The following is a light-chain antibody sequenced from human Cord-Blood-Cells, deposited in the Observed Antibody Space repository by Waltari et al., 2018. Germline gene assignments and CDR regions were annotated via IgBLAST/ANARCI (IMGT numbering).Light chain of an antibody. CDR3: SSYAGSNKV. V-gene: IGLV2-8*01. Sequence: QSALTQPPSASGSPGQSVTISCTGTSSDVGGYNYVSWYQQHPGKAPKLMIYEVSKRPSGVPGRVSGSKSGNTASLTVSGLQAEDEADYYCSSYAGSNKVFGGGTKLTVL. J-gene: IGLJ3*02. CDR2: EVS. CDR1: SSDVGGYNY.